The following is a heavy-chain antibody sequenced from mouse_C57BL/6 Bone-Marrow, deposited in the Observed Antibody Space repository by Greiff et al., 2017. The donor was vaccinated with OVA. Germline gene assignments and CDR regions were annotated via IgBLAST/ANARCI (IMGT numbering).Heavy chain of an antibody. CDR2: IYPRSGNT. V-gene: IGHV1-81*01. CDR3: ATYYYGSSPWYFDV. D-gene: IGHD1-1*01. J-gene: IGHJ1*03. CDR1: GYTFTSYG. Sequence: QVQLKQSGAELARPGASVKLSCKASGYTFTSYGISWVKQRTGQGLEWIGEIYPRSGNTYYNEKFKGKATLTADKSSSTAYMELRSLTSEDSAVYFGATYYYGSSPWYFDVWGTGTTVTVSS.